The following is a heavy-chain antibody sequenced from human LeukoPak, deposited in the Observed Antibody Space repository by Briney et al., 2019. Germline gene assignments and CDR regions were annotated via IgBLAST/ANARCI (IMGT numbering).Heavy chain of an antibody. CDR3: AHGAMYQLDY. D-gene: IGHD2-2*01. J-gene: IGHJ4*02. CDR1: GFPFSSHG. CDR2: IIGGAGST. Sequence: GGSLRLSCAASGFPFSSHGMSWVRQAPGKGLEWVSGIIGGAGSTYYADSVKGRFTISGDNSKNTLFLQMNSLRAEDTAVYYCAHGAMYQLDYWGQGTLVIVSS. V-gene: IGHV3-23*01.